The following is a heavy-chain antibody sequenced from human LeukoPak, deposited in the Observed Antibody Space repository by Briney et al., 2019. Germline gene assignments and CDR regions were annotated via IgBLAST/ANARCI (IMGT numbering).Heavy chain of an antibody. D-gene: IGHD2-15*01. CDR2: IKEDGSDK. V-gene: IGHV3-7*01. J-gene: IGHJ4*02. CDR3: ARDETFCSGGTCYTRGYFAF. CDR1: GFTFSNCW. Sequence: GGSLRLSCAASGFTFSNCWMSWVRQAPGKGLEWVANIKEDGSDKYYVDSLMGRFTISRDNAKNSLYLQMSGLRAEDTALYYCARDETFCSGGTCYTRGYFAFWGQGTLVTVSS.